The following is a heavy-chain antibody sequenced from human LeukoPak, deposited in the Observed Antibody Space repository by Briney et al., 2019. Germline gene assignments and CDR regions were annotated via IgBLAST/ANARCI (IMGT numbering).Heavy chain of an antibody. Sequence: ASVKVSCKASGYTFTGYYMHWVRQAPGQGLEWMGWINPNSGGTNYAQKFQGWVTMTRDTSISTAYMELSRLRSDDTAVYYCVRDKYFHDRSGYPLYWGQGTRVTVSS. J-gene: IGHJ4*02. CDR2: INPNSGGT. CDR1: GYTFTGYY. D-gene: IGHD3-22*01. V-gene: IGHV1-2*04. CDR3: VRDKYFHDRSGYPLY.